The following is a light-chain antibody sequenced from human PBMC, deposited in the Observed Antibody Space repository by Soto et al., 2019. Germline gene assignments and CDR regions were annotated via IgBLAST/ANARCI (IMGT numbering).Light chain of an antibody. Sequence: EIVLTQSPATLSLSPGERATLSCRPSQGVSANLPWYQQKPGQAPRLLIYDASNRATGIPARFSGSGSGTDFTLTISSLEPEDFAVYYWQQRSNWPPRLTFGGGTKVEIK. V-gene: IGKV3-11*01. CDR3: QQRSNWPPRLT. CDR2: DAS. CDR1: QGVSAN. J-gene: IGKJ4*01.